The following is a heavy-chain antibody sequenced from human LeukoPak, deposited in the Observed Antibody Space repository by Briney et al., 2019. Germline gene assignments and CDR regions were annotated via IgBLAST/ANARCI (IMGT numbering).Heavy chain of an antibody. CDR2: IYHRGSA. V-gene: IGHV4-31*03. Sequence: SQTLFLTCTVSGGSISIGGYYWSWIRQLPGKGLEWMGYIYHRGSAYYNPPLTSRITISVDTSKNQFSLKLTSVTAADTAVYYCARGEPEQIIAFDSWGQGTLVTVSS. CDR1: GGSISIGGYY. CDR3: ARGEPEQIIAFDS. J-gene: IGHJ4*02. D-gene: IGHD1-14*01.